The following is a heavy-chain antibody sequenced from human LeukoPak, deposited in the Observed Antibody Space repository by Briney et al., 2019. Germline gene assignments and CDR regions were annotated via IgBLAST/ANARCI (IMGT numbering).Heavy chain of an antibody. CDR3: ARHGYDILAGLI. Sequence: SETLSLTCTVSGGSISSYYWSWIRQPPGKGLEWIGYIYYSGSTNYNPSLKSRVTISVDTSKNQFSLKLNSVTAADTAVYYCARHGYDILAGLIWGQGTMVTVPS. V-gene: IGHV4-59*08. J-gene: IGHJ3*02. CDR2: IYYSGST. D-gene: IGHD3-9*01. CDR1: GGSISSYY.